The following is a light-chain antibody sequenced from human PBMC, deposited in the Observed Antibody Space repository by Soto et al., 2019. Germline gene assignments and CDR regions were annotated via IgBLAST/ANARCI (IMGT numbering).Light chain of an antibody. J-gene: IGLJ2*01. Sequence: QSALTQPASVSGSPGQSITISCTGTSSDVDGYNYVSWYQYHPGKAPKLMIYDVNNRPSGVSNRFSGSKSGNTASLTISGLQAEDEADYYCSSFTISRNTVIFGGATKLTVL. CDR3: SSFTISRNTVI. CDR1: SSDVDGYNY. CDR2: DVN. V-gene: IGLV2-14*01.